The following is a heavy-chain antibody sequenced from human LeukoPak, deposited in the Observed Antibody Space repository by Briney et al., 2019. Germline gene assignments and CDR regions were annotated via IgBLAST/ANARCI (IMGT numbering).Heavy chain of an antibody. V-gene: IGHV3-30-3*01. CDR2: ISYDGSNK. J-gene: IGHJ6*02. CDR1: GFTFSSYA. Sequence: PGGSLRLSCAASGFTFSSYAMHWVRQAPGKGLEWVAVISYDGSNKYYADSVKDRFTISRDNSKNTLYLQMNSLRAEDTAVYYCARETPNYDFWSGYSPGANMDVWGQGTTVTVSS. D-gene: IGHD3-3*01. CDR3: ARETPNYDFWSGYSPGANMDV.